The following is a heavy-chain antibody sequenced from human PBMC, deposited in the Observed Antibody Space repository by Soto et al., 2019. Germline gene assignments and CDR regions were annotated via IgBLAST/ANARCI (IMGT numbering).Heavy chain of an antibody. CDR2: FDPEDGET. CDR3: AARFQYSSSWYYFDY. V-gene: IGHV1-24*01. Sequence: ASVKVSCKVSGYTLTELSMHWVRQAPGKRLEWMGGFDPEDGETICAQKFQGRVTMTEDTSTDTAYMELSSLRSEDTAVYYCAARFQYSSSWYYFDYWGQGTRVTVSS. D-gene: IGHD6-13*01. CDR1: GYTLTELS. J-gene: IGHJ4*02.